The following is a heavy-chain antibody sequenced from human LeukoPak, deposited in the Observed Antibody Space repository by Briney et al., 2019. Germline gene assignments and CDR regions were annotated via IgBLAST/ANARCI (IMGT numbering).Heavy chain of an antibody. CDR1: GFTFSDYY. J-gene: IGHJ4*02. CDR3: ARTYYYDPYFDY. Sequence: AGGSLRLSCAASGFTFSDYYMSWIRQAPGKGLEWVSYISSSGSTIYYADSVKGRFTISRDNAKNSLYLQMNSLRAEDTAVYYCARTYYYDPYFDYWGQGTLVTVSS. CDR2: ISSSGSTI. V-gene: IGHV3-11*04. D-gene: IGHD3-22*01.